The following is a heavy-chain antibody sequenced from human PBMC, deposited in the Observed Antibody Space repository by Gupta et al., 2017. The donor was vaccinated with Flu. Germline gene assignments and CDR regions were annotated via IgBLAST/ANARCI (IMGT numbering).Heavy chain of an antibody. CDR2: IKSKTDGGAT. CDR1: GFSFIYAW. Sequence: EVQLVESGGGLVKPGGSLRLSCAASGFSFIYAWMTWVRQTPGKGLEWVGRIKSKTDGGATDYAAPVKGRFTISRDDSQNTLYLQMNSLKTEDTALYYCTTGAADYWGQGTLVTVSS. D-gene: IGHD6-13*01. CDR3: TTGAADY. J-gene: IGHJ4*02. V-gene: IGHV3-15*01.